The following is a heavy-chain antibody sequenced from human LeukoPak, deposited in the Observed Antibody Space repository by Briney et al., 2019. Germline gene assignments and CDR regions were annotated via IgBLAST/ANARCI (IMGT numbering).Heavy chain of an antibody. V-gene: IGHV1-24*01. D-gene: IGHD3-10*01. J-gene: IGHJ4*02. Sequence: ASVKVSCKVSGYTLTELSMHWVRQAPGKGLEWMGGFDPEDGETIYAQKFQGRVTMTEDTSTDTAYMELSSLRSEDTAVYYCARGGVYYYGSGSWVDYWGQGTLVTVSS. CDR2: FDPEDGET. CDR3: ARGGVYYYGSGSWVDY. CDR1: GYTLTELS.